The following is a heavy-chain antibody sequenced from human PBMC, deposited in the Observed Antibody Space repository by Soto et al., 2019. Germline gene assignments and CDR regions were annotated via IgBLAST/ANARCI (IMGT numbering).Heavy chain of an antibody. CDR1: GYSISSGYY. V-gene: IGHV4-38-2*01. CDR3: ARGSRFNYGDYVGY. CDR2: IYHSGST. D-gene: IGHD4-17*01. Sequence: PSETLSLTCAVSGYSISSGYYWGWIRQPPGKGLEWIGSIYHSGSTYYNPSLKSRVTISVDTSKNQFSLKLSSVTAADTAVYYCARGSRFNYGDYVGYWGQGTLVTV. J-gene: IGHJ4*02.